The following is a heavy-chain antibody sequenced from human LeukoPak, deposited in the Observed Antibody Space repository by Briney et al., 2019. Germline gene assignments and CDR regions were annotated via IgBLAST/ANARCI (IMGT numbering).Heavy chain of an antibody. J-gene: IGHJ3*02. V-gene: IGHV5-51*01. Sequence: GESLKISCKGSGYSFTSYWIGWVRQMPGKGLEWMGIIYPGDSDTRYSPSFQGQVTISADKSISTAYLQWSSLKASDTAMYYCARQTQWELRAFDIWGQGTMVTVSS. D-gene: IGHD1-26*01. CDR1: GYSFTSYW. CDR3: ARQTQWELRAFDI. CDR2: IYPGDSDT.